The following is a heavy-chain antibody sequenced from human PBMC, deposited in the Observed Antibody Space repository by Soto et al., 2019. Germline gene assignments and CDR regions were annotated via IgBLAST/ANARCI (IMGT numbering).Heavy chain of an antibody. CDR3: ARAGGYSGYDSWSWFDP. D-gene: IGHD5-12*01. CDR2: IYYSGST. J-gene: IGHJ5*02. V-gene: IGHV4-61*01. Sequence: KPSETLSLTCTVSGGSVSSDTYYWSWIRQPPGKGLEWIGYIYYSGSTNYNPSLKSRVTISVDTSKNQFSLRLSSVTAADTAVYYCARAGGYSGYDSWSWFDPWGQGSLVTVSS. CDR1: GGSVSSDTYY.